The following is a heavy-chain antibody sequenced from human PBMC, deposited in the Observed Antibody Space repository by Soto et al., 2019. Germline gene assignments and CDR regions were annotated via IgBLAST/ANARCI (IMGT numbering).Heavy chain of an antibody. CDR2: IRSKANSYAT. Sequence: GGSLRLSCAASGFTFSGSAMHWVRQASGKGLEWVGRIRSKANSYATAYAASVKGRFTISRDDSKNTAYLQMNSLKTEDTAVYYCTILWGSYRPTLDVWGKGTTVTVSS. D-gene: IGHD3-16*02. CDR1: GFTFSGSA. J-gene: IGHJ6*04. CDR3: TILWGSYRPTLDV. V-gene: IGHV3-73*01.